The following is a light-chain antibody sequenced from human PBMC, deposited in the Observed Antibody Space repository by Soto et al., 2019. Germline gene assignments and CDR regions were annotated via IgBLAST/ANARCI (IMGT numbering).Light chain of an antibody. Sequence: QPALTQPASVSGSPGQSITISCTGTSSDVGSYDLVSWYQQHPGKAPKLMIYEGTKRPSGVSNRFSGSKSGNTASLTISGLLADDEADYYCCSYAGSSVVYGFGTGTKVTVL. V-gene: IGLV2-23*01. J-gene: IGLJ1*01. CDR2: EGT. CDR3: CSYAGSSVVYG. CDR1: SSDVGSYDL.